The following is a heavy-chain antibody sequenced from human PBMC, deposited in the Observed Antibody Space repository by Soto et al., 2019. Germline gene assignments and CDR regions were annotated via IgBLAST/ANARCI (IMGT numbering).Heavy chain of an antibody. Sequence: EVQVVESGGGLVQPGGSLRLSCAASGFTFSIYSMNWVRQAPGKGLEWISYISSSNSTTYYADSVKGRFTISRDNAKNSLYLQMNSLRDEDTAVYYCARGPDVWGQEPTVTVSS. CDR1: GFTFSIYS. V-gene: IGHV3-48*02. CDR3: ARGPDV. CDR2: ISSSNSTT. J-gene: IGHJ6*02.